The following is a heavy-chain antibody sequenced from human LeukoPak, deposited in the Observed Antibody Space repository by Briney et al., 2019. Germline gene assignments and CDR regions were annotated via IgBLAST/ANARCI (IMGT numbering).Heavy chain of an antibody. Sequence: PSETLSLTCTVSGGSISSHYWSWIRQPPGKGLEWIGYIYYSGSTNYNPSLKSRVTISVDTSKNQFSLKLSSVTAADTAVYYCAKDRLDPDRMFGFDYWGQGTLVTVSS. J-gene: IGHJ4*02. CDR3: AKDRLDPDRMFGFDY. D-gene: IGHD3-16*01. CDR1: GGSISSHY. CDR2: IYYSGST. V-gene: IGHV4-59*11.